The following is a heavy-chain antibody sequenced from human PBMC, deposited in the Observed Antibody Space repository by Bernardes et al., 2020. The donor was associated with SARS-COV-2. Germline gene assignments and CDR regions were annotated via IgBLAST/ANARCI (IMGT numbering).Heavy chain of an antibody. D-gene: IGHD2-15*01. CDR2: IYYSGIT. CDR1: GGSISSYY. J-gene: IGHJ4*02. V-gene: IGHV4-59*01. Sequence: SETLSLTFTVSGGSISSYYLSWIRQPPGKGLEWIWYIYYSGITNYNPSLKSRVTISLDTSKNQFSLKLNSVTAADTAVYYCARDGKHGGIFDYWGQGTLVNVSS. CDR3: ARDGKHGGIFDY.